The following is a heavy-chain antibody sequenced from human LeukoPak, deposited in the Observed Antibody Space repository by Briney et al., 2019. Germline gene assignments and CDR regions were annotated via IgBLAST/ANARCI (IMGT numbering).Heavy chain of an antibody. V-gene: IGHV3-33*06. J-gene: IGHJ4*02. D-gene: IGHD1-26*01. CDR1: GFTFSSYG. CDR2: IWYDGSNK. Sequence: GSLRLSCAASGFTFSSYGMHWVRQAPGKGLEWVAVIWYDGSNKYYADSVKGRFTISRDNSKNTLYPQMNSLRAEDTAVYYCAKQESGSYHNCVDYWGQGTLVTVSS. CDR3: AKQESGSYHNCVDY.